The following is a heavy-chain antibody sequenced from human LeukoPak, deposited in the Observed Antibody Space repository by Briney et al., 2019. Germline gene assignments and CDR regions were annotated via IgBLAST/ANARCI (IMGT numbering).Heavy chain of an antibody. V-gene: IGHV4-38-2*01. Sequence: SETLSLTCAVSGYSISSDNYWVWIRQPPGQVLEWTGGIYHSGSTYYNPSLNSLVTMSVDTSKNQFSLKLSSVTAADTAVYYCARAPRDSSSSNYMRRFDYWGQGTLVTVSS. D-gene: IGHD3-22*01. J-gene: IGHJ4*02. CDR1: GYSISSDNY. CDR3: ARAPRDSSSSNYMRRFDY. CDR2: IYHSGST.